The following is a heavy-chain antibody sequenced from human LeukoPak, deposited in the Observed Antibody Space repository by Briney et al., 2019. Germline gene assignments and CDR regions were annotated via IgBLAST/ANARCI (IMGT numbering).Heavy chain of an antibody. CDR2: ISGSGGST. D-gene: IGHD3-10*01. Sequence: GGSLRLSCAASGFTFSSYAMSWVRQAPGKGLGWVSAISGSGGSTYYADSVKGRFTISRDNSKNTLYLQMNSLRAEDTAVYYCARDLRYYGSGSYYLYDWGQGTLVTVSS. CDR1: GFTFSSYA. V-gene: IGHV3-23*01. CDR3: ARDLRYYGSGSYYLYD. J-gene: IGHJ4*02.